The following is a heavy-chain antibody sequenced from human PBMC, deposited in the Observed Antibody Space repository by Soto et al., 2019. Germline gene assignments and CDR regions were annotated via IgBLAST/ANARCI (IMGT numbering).Heavy chain of an antibody. CDR1: GFTFSSYA. V-gene: IGHV3-23*01. CDR2: ISGSGGTT. Sequence: EVQLLESGGGLVQPGGSLRLSCAASGFTFSSYAMSWVRQAPGKGLEWVSTISGSGGTTYYADSVKGRFTISRDNSKNTLYLQVDSLRAEDTAVYYCAQVVDVTQGGFDYWGQGTLVTVSS. D-gene: IGHD2-15*01. CDR3: AQVVDVTQGGFDY. J-gene: IGHJ4*02.